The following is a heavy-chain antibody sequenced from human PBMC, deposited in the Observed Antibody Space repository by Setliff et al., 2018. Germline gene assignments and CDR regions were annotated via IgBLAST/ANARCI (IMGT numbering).Heavy chain of an antibody. CDR1: ADSISSSYDY. V-gene: IGHV4-39*07. CDR3: ARVALVVVIRNAFDI. D-gene: IGHD2-21*01. Sequence: SETLSLTCNVSADSISSSYDYWAWIRQPPGKGLEWIGSIYNSGSTYYNPSLKSRVTISVDTSKNQFSLKLSSVTAADTAVYYCARVALVVVIRNAFDIWGQGTMVTVSS. CDR2: IYNSGST. J-gene: IGHJ3*02.